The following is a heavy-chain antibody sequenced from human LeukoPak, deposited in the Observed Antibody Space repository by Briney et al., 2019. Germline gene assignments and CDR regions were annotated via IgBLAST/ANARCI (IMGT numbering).Heavy chain of an antibody. CDR2: IYHSGST. CDR3: ARVGGDYVLPDY. J-gene: IGHJ4*02. D-gene: IGHD4-17*01. V-gene: IGHV4-30-2*01. Sequence: SETLSLTCAVSGGSISSDCLSWSWNPQPPGKGLEWIGYIYHSGSTYYNPSLKSRVTISVDRSKNQFSLKLSSVTAADTAVYYCARVGGDYVLPDYWGQGTLVTVSS. CDR1: GGSISSDCLS.